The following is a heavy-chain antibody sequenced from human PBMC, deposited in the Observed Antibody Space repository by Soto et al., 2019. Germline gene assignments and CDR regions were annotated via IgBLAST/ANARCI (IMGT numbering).Heavy chain of an antibody. CDR3: ASGGYYDSSGSRNYFYYGMNV. Sequence: QVQLVQSGAEVKKPGASVKVSCKASGYTFSIYGINWVRQAPGQGLEWLGWVSPYDGYTNYAQILQGRVSMTTDTSTKTAYMEVRSLRSDDTAVYYCASGGYYDSSGSRNYFYYGMNVWGQGTTVTVSS. D-gene: IGHD3-22*01. CDR2: VSPYDGYT. CDR1: GYTFSIYG. V-gene: IGHV1-18*01. J-gene: IGHJ6*02.